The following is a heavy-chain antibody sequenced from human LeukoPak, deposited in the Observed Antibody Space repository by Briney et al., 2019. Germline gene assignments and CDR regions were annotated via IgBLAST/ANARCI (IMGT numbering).Heavy chain of an antibody. D-gene: IGHD3-9*01. Sequence: ASVKVSCKASGYTFTSYDINRVRQATGQGLEWMGWMNPNSGNTGYAQKFQGRVTMTRNTSISTAYMELSSLRSEDTAVYYCARAPPRSRYFDWLLTDYGMDVWGQGTTVTVSS. V-gene: IGHV1-8*01. J-gene: IGHJ6*02. CDR1: GYTFTSYD. CDR3: ARAPPRSRYFDWLLTDYGMDV. CDR2: MNPNSGNT.